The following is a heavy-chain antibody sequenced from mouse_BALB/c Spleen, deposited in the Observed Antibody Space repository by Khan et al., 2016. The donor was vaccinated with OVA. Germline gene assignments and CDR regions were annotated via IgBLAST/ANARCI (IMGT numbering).Heavy chain of an antibody. CDR3: ARSVTITTVVATDFDY. CDR1: GYSITSDYA. CDR2: ISYSGRT. J-gene: IGHJ2*01. V-gene: IGHV3-2*02. Sequence: EVQLQESGPGLVKPSQSLSLTCTVTGYSITSDYAWNWIRQFPGNKLEWMGYISYSGRTSYNPSLKSRISITRDTSKNQFFLQLNSVTTEDTATYYCARSVTITTVVATDFDYWGQGTTLTVCS. D-gene: IGHD1-1*01.